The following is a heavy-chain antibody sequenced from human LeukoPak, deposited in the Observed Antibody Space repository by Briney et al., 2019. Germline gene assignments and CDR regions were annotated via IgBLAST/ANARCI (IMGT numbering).Heavy chain of an antibody. CDR3: ARAGFALAPHRGTPIVY. CDR2: INYSGST. CDR1: GESFSDYY. V-gene: IGHV4-34*01. Sequence: SGSLSLTCAVYGESFSDYYWSWIRQPPGKGLEWVGAINYSGSTNYSPSLNSRVPRSVNTSKHQLPLQRPSVTAADTAVYYCARAGFALAPHRGTPIVYWGQGTLVTVSS. D-gene: IGHD6-6*01. J-gene: IGHJ4*02.